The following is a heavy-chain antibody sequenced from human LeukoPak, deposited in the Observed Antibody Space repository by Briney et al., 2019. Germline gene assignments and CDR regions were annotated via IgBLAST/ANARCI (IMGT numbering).Heavy chain of an antibody. CDR2: IIPIFGTA. Sequence: SSVKVSCKASGGTFSSYAISWVRQAPGQGLEWMGRIIPIFGTANYAQKFQGRVTITTDESASTAYMELSSLRSEDTAVYYCAREGGSYYFDAFDIWGQGTMVTVSS. CDR3: AREGGSYYFDAFDI. V-gene: IGHV1-69*05. D-gene: IGHD1-26*01. CDR1: GGTFSSYA. J-gene: IGHJ3*02.